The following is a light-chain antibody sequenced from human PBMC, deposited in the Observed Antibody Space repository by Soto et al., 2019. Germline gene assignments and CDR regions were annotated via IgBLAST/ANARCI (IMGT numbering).Light chain of an antibody. V-gene: IGKV3-15*01. CDR1: QSVSSF. CDR3: QQYDNWPPST. J-gene: IGKJ2*02. Sequence: EIVMTQSPATLSVSPGERATLSCRASQSVSSFLAWYQQKPGQSPRLLFHGASTRATGVPARFSGSGSGTEFTLTISSLQSEDFAVYYCQQYDNWPPSTFGQGTKLEIK. CDR2: GAS.